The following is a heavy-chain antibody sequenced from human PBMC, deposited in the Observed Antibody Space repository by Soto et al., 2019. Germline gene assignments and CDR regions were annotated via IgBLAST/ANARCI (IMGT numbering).Heavy chain of an antibody. CDR1: GFTFRGCG. V-gene: IGHV3-30*18. CDR3: AKDYSSSNYYFDN. Sequence: QVQLVESGGGVVQPGRSLRLSCAASGFTFRGCGMHWVSQAPGKGLEWVALISYDGTHEYYAESVEGRFTISRDNSQNMVHLQMNSLRAEDTAVYYCAKDYSSSNYYFDNWGQGTLVTVSS. D-gene: IGHD6-13*01. CDR2: ISYDGTHE. J-gene: IGHJ4*02.